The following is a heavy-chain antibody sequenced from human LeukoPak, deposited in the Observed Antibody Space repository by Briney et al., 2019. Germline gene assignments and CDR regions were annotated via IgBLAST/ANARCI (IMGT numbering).Heavy chain of an antibody. J-gene: IGHJ4*02. CDR1: GYSISSNHW. D-gene: IGHD5-18*01. Sequence: SETLSLTCAVSGYSISSNHWRGWIRQPPGKGLEWIGYIFYAGSTYYNPSLKSRVTISADTSKNQFSLTLGSVSATDTAVYYCVSPRGFSYGYFDYWGQGTPVTVSS. CDR2: IFYAGST. V-gene: IGHV4-28*01. CDR3: VSPRGFSYGYFDY.